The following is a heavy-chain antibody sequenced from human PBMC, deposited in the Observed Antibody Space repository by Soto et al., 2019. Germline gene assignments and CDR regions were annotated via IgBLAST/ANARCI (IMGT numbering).Heavy chain of an antibody. Sequence: SSETLSLTCTVSGGSVSSGSYYWSWIRQPPGKGLEWIGCIYYSGSTNYNPSLKSRATISVDTSKNQFTLKLSSVTAADTAVYYCARDLVQGYYDSSGATNDAFDIWGQGTMVTVSS. CDR3: ARDLVQGYYDSSGATNDAFDI. V-gene: IGHV4-61*01. CDR1: GGSVSSGSYY. CDR2: IYYSGST. J-gene: IGHJ3*02. D-gene: IGHD3-22*01.